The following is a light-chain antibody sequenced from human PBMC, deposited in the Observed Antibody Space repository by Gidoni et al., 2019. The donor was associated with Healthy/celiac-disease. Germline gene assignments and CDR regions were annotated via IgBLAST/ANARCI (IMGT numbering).Light chain of an antibody. CDR1: QGISSY. Sequence: AIRMTQSPSSLSASTGDRVTITCRASQGISSYLAWYQQKPGKAPKLLIYAASTLQSGVPSGCSGSGSGTDFTLTISCLQSEDFATYYCQQYYSYPPVTFGGGTKVEIK. J-gene: IGKJ4*01. V-gene: IGKV1-8*01. CDR3: QQYYSYPPVT. CDR2: AAS.